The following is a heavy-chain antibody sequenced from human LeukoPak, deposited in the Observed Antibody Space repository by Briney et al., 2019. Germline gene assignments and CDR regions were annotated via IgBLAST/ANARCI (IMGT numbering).Heavy chain of an antibody. V-gene: IGHV3-20*04. CDR2: INWNGGSA. Sequence: GGSLRLSCAASGFTFDDYGMSWVRQAPGKGLEWASGINWNGGSAGYEDSVKGRFTIYRDNAKNSLYLQMNSLRSEDTALDYCSRDGEWLTSGSFDYWGQGTLVTVSS. CDR1: GFTFDDYG. CDR3: SRDGEWLTSGSFDY. D-gene: IGHD6-19*01. J-gene: IGHJ4*02.